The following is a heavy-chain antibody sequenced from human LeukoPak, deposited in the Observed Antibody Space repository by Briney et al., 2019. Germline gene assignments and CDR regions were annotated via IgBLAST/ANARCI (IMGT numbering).Heavy chain of an antibody. V-gene: IGHV1-2*02. D-gene: IGHD4-17*01. Sequence: ASVKVSCKASGYTFTGYYMHWVRQAPGQGLEWMGWINPNSGGTNYAQKFQGRVTMTRDTSISTAYMELSRLRSDDTAVYYCARDPYGEWLLNAFDIWGQGTMVTVSS. CDR2: INPNSGGT. CDR3: ARDPYGEWLLNAFDI. J-gene: IGHJ3*02. CDR1: GYTFTGYY.